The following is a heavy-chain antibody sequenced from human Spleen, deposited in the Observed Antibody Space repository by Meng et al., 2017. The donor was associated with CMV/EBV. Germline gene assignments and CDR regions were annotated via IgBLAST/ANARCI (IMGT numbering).Heavy chain of an antibody. Sequence: GESLKISCAASGFTFSSYARHWVRQAPGKGLEWVAVISYDGSNKYYADSVKGRFTISRDNSKNTLYLQMNSLRAEDTAVYYCARTRIAARAEFDPWGQGTLVTVSS. CDR1: GFTFSSYA. CDR2: ISYDGSNK. J-gene: IGHJ5*02. CDR3: ARTRIAARAEFDP. V-gene: IGHV3-30*04. D-gene: IGHD6-6*01.